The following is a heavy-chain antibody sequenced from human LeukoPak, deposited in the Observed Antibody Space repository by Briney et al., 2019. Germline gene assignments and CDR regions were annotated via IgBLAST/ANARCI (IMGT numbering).Heavy chain of an antibody. CDR2: IYYSGST. CDR1: GGSINSGDYY. J-gene: IGHJ4*02. Sequence: SQTLSLTCTVSGGSINSGDYYWSWIRQHPGKGLEWIGHIYYSGSTYFNPSLKSRVTISVDTSKNQFSLKLTSVTAADTAVYYCARSYGSSVYDYWGQGTLVTVSS. CDR3: ARSYGSSVYDY. V-gene: IGHV4-30-4*01. D-gene: IGHD4-17*01.